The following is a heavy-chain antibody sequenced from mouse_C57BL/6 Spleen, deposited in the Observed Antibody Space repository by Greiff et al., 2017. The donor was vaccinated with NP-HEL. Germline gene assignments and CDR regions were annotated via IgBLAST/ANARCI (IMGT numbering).Heavy chain of an antibody. J-gene: IGHJ1*03. CDR1: GYTFTSYW. CDR3: ARRYYGSSYGWYFDV. CDR2: IHPNSGST. D-gene: IGHD1-1*01. Sequence: VQLQQPGAELVKPGASVKLSCTASGYTFTSYWMHWVKQRPGQGLEWIGMIHPNSGSTNYNEKFKSKATLTVDKSSSTAYMQLSSLTSEDSAVFYCARRYYGSSYGWYFDVWGTGTTVTVSS. V-gene: IGHV1-64*01.